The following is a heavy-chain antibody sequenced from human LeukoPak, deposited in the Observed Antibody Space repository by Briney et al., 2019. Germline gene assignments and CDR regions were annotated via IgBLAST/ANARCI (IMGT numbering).Heavy chain of an antibody. CDR2: IIPIFGTA. Sequence: ASVRVSCKASGGTFSNYAINWVRQAPGQGLEWMGGIIPIFGTANYAQKFQGRVTITADESTSTAYMELSSLRSEDTAVYYCARDRLYSSSTYPQGMDVWGQGTTVTVSS. CDR1: GGTFSNYA. D-gene: IGHD6-6*01. CDR3: ARDRLYSSSTYPQGMDV. V-gene: IGHV1-69*13. J-gene: IGHJ6*02.